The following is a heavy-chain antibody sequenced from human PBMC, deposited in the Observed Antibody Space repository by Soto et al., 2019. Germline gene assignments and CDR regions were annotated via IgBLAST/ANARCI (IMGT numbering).Heavy chain of an antibody. CDR1: GGTFSSYA. CDR3: ARVVIVVVPAAIPDYYYYGMDV. J-gene: IGHJ6*02. Sequence: GASVKVSCKASGGTFSSYAISCVRQAPGQGLEWMGGIIPIFGTANYAQKFQGRVTITADESTSTAYMELSSLRSEDTAVYYCARVVIVVVPAAIPDYYYYGMDVWGQGTTVTVSS. V-gene: IGHV1-69*13. D-gene: IGHD2-2*02. CDR2: IIPIFGTA.